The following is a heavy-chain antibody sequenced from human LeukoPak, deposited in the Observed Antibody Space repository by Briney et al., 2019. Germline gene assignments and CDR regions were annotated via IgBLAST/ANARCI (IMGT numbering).Heavy chain of an antibody. CDR1: GYTFTSYD. D-gene: IGHD6-13*01. CDR3: ARRRIAAAGMVFDY. J-gene: IGHJ4*02. CDR2: MNPNSGNT. V-gene: IGHV1-8*01. Sequence: ASVKVSCKASGYTFTSYDINWVRQATRQGLEWMGWMNPNSGNTGYAQKFQGRVTMTRNTSISTAYMELSSLRSEDTAVYYCARRRIAAAGMVFDYWGQGTLVTVSS.